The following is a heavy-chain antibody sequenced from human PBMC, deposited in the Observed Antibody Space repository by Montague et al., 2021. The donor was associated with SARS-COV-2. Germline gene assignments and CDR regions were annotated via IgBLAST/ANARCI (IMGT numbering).Heavy chain of an antibody. Sequence: SLRLSCAASGFTFADYCMNWVRQAPGKGLAWVCRINRDGNSRAYADSVKGRFTISRDNAKNSLYLQMNSLRAEDTAFYYCSRARGMIRGVVDFWGQGTLVTVSS. CDR3: SRARGMIRGVVDF. V-gene: IGHV3-20*04. J-gene: IGHJ4*02. CDR2: INRDGNSR. D-gene: IGHD3-10*01. CDR1: GFTFADYC.